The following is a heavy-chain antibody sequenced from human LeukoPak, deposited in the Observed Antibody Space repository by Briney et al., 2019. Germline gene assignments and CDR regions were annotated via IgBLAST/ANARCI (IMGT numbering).Heavy chain of an antibody. CDR1: GYTFTSYY. CDR2: INPSGGST. V-gene: IGHV1-46*01. D-gene: IGHD6-19*01. Sequence: ASVKVSCKASGYTFTSYYMHWVRHAPGQGLEWMGIINPSGGSTSCAQKFQGRVTMTRDTSTSTVYMELSSLRSEDTAVYYCARDGTSSGWYVGSFDYWGQGTLVTVSS. CDR3: ARDGTSSGWYVGSFDY. J-gene: IGHJ4*02.